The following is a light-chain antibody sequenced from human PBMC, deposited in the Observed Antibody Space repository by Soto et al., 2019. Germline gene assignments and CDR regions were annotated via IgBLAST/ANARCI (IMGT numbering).Light chain of an antibody. CDR3: CSYAGDYMFV. Sequence: QSVLTHLTSASGSPGQSVIISCTGTSIDAGGYNYVSWYQQHPGKAPKLIIYEVTKRPSGVPDRFSGSRSDNTASLTISGLQAEDEGDYYCCSYAGDYMFVFGTGTKVTVL. CDR2: EVT. CDR1: SIDAGGYNY. J-gene: IGLJ1*01. V-gene: IGLV2-8*01.